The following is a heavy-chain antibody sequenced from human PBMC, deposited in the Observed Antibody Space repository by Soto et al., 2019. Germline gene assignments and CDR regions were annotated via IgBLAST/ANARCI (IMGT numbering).Heavy chain of an antibody. Sequence: GSLRLSCAASGFTLRTYTMNWVRQAPGKGLEWVSSISISSSDRYYADSVRGRFTISRDNAKNELYLQMNSLRADDTAVYFCVRGMNPLFGGQGTLVTVSS. V-gene: IGHV3-21*06. J-gene: IGHJ4*01. CDR3: VRGMNPLF. CDR2: ISISSSDR. CDR1: GFTLRTYT.